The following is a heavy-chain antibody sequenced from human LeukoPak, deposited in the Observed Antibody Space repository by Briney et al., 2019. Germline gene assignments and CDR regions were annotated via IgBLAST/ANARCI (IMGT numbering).Heavy chain of an antibody. CDR3: AKDRSLGYCSGGSCPSLVGDY. D-gene: IGHD2-15*01. J-gene: IGHJ4*02. V-gene: IGHV3-9*01. CDR1: GFSLCDYS. CDR2: IRWESGSI. Sequence: FPILSFAASGFSLCDYSNHLGLQPPREGPEWGSGIRWESGSICVADSVKGRFTISRDNATNSLYLQMNSLRAEDTALYYCAKDRSLGYCSGGSCPSLVGDYWGQGTLVTVSS.